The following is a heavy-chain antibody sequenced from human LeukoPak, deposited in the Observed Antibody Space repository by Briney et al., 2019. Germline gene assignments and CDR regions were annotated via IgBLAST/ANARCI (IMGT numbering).Heavy chain of an antibody. CDR1: GGSINSRDYY. J-gene: IGHJ4*02. D-gene: IGHD2-21*02. Sequence: SETLSLTCSVSGGSINSRDYYWGWIRQPPGKGLVWIGSFYYSGSTYYNPSLKSRVTISVGTSKNQYSLKLSSVTAADTAVYYCARAAECTSTDCYFAPLNPYDYWGQGTLVTVSS. V-gene: IGHV4-39*07. CDR2: FYYSGST. CDR3: ARAAECTSTDCYFAPLNPYDY.